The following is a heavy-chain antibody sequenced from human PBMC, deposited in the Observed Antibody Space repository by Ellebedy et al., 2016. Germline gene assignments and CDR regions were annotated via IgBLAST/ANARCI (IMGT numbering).Heavy chain of an antibody. CDR3: ARAEDTAMVFDY. D-gene: IGHD5-18*01. CDR1: GGTFSSYA. V-gene: IGHV1-69*04. Sequence: ASVKVSCKASGGTFSSYATSWVRQAPGQGLEWMGRIIPIVGIAIYAQKFQGRVTITADKSTSTAYMELSSLRSEDTGVYYCARAEDTAMVFDYWGQGTLVTVSS. J-gene: IGHJ4*02. CDR2: IIPIVGIA.